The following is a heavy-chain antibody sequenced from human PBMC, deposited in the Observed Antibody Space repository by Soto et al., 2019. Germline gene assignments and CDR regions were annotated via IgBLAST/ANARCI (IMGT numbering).Heavy chain of an antibody. V-gene: IGHV3-23*01. CDR3: ASRTSGWYFDY. CDR2: ISGSGGST. J-gene: IGHJ4*02. D-gene: IGHD6-19*01. Sequence: EVQLLESGGGLVQPGGSLRLSCTASGFTFSSYAMNWVRQAPGKGLEWVSVISGSGGSTYYADSVKGRFTISRDNSKNKLDLQMKSRTAEDTAVYYCASRTSGWYFDYWGQGTLVTVSS. CDR1: GFTFSSYA.